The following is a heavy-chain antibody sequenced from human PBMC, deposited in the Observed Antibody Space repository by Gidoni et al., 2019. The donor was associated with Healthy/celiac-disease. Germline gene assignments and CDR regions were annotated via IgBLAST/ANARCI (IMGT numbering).Heavy chain of an antibody. D-gene: IGHD2-15*01. V-gene: IGHV3-23*01. CDR3: AKGDRYCSGGSCYFDY. J-gene: IGHJ4*02. Sequence: EVQLLESGGGLVQPGGSLRLSCAASGFTFSSYVMSWVRQAPGKGLEWVSAISGSGGSTYYADSVKGRFTISRDNSKNTLYLQMNSLRAEDTAVYYCAKGDRYCSGGSCYFDYWGQGTLVTVSS. CDR1: GFTFSSYV. CDR2: ISGSGGST.